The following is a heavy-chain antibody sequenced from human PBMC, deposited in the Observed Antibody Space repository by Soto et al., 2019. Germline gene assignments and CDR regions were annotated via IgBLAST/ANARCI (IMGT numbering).Heavy chain of an antibody. V-gene: IGHV3-23*01. J-gene: IGHJ6*02. CDR3: AKEFSLYDILTGYGDKPGDYYYYGMDV. CDR2: ISGSGGST. Sequence: GGSLRLSCAASGFTFSSYAMSWVRQAPGKGLEWVSAISGSGGSTYYADSVKGRFTISRDNSKNTLYLQMNSLRAEDTAVYYCAKEFSLYDILTGYGDKPGDYYYYGMDVWGQGTTVTVSS. CDR1: GFTFSSYA. D-gene: IGHD3-9*01.